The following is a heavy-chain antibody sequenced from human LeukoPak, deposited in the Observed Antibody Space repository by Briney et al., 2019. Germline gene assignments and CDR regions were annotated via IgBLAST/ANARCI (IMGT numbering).Heavy chain of an antibody. CDR3: ARVRSSSRFDP. D-gene: IGHD2-15*01. V-gene: IGHV3-21*01. CDR2: ISSSSSYI. J-gene: IGHJ5*02. CDR1: GFTFSSYS. Sequence: GGSLRLSCAASGFTFSSYSMNWVRQAPGKGLEWVSSISSSSSYIYYADSVKGRFTISRDNAKNSLYLQMNSLRAEDTAVYYCARVRSSSRFDPWGQGTLVTVSS.